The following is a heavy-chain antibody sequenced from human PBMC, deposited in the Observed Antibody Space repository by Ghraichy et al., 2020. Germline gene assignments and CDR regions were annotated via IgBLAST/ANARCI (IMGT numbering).Heavy chain of an antibody. V-gene: IGHV1-69*05. J-gene: IGHJ4*02. Sequence: SVKVSCKASGGTFSSYAISWVRQAPGQGLEWMGGIIPIFGTANYAQKFQGRVTITTDESTSTAYMELSSLRSEDTAVYYCARGGLVARPFDYWGQGTLVTVSS. CDR3: ARGGLVARPFDY. D-gene: IGHD6-6*01. CDR2: IIPIFGTA. CDR1: GGTFSSYA.